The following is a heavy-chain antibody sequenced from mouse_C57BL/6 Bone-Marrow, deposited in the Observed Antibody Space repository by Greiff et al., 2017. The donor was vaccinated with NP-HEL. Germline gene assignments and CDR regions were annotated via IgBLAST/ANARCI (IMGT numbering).Heavy chain of an antibody. Sequence: QVQLQQPGAELVKPGASVKLSCKASGYTFTSYWMHWVKQRPGQGLEWIGMIHPNSGSTNYNEKFKSKATLTVDKSSSTAYMQLSSLTSEDSAVYYCARDGYYVSWYFDVWGTGTTVTVSS. V-gene: IGHV1-64*01. CDR2: IHPNSGST. D-gene: IGHD2-3*01. CDR1: GYTFTSYW. CDR3: ARDGYYVSWYFDV. J-gene: IGHJ1*03.